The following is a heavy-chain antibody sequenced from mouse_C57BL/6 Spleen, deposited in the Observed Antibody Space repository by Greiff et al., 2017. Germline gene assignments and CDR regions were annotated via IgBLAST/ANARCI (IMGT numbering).Heavy chain of an antibody. CDR1: GYTFTSSW. Sequence: QVQLQQSGAELAKPGASVKLSCKASGYTFTSSWMHWVKQRPGQGLEWIGYINPSSGYTKYNQKFKDKATLTADKSSSTAYMQLSSLTSEDSAVYYCARDYCSTRFAYWGQGTLVTVSA. CDR3: ARDYCSTRFAY. J-gene: IGHJ3*01. CDR2: INPSSGYT. V-gene: IGHV1-7*01. D-gene: IGHD1-1*01.